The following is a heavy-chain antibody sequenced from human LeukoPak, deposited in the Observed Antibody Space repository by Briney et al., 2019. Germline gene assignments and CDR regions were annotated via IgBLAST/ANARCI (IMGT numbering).Heavy chain of an antibody. D-gene: IGHD3-10*01. CDR1: GDSISSYY. CDR3: ARGGANYYGSGSYWGFDL. V-gene: IGHV4-59*01. CDR2: IYFSGST. Sequence: PSETLSLTCTVSGDSISSYYWSWIRQPPGKGLEWIGYIYFSGSTNYNPSLKSRVTISVDTSKNQFSLKLSSVTAADTAVYYCARGGANYYGSGSYWGFDLWGRGTLVTVSS. J-gene: IGHJ2*01.